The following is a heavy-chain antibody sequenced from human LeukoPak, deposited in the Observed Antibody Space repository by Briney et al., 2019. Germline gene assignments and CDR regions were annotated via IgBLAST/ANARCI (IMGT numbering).Heavy chain of an antibody. J-gene: IGHJ6*02. CDR3: ATRDYGGNGDYYGMDV. CDR2: IYYSGST. CDR1: GGSISSSSYY. Sequence: SETLSLTCTVSGGSISSSSYYWGWIRQPPGKGLEWIGSIYYSGSTYYNPSLKSRVTISVDTSKNQFSLKLSSVTAADTAVYYCATRDYGGNGDYYGMDVWGQGTTVTVSS. D-gene: IGHD4-23*01. V-gene: IGHV4-39*07.